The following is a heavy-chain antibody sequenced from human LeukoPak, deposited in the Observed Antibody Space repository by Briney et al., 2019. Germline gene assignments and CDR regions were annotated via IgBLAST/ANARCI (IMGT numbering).Heavy chain of an antibody. CDR2: IRYDGSNK. CDR1: GFTYSSYG. Sequence: PGGSLRLSCAASGFTYSSYGMHWVRQAPGRGLEWVAFIRYDGSNKYYADSVKGRFTISRDNSKNTLYLQMNSLRAEDTAVYYCAKDRDCTNGVCYIFDYWGQGTLVTVSS. D-gene: IGHD2-8*01. V-gene: IGHV3-30*02. J-gene: IGHJ4*02. CDR3: AKDRDCTNGVCYIFDY.